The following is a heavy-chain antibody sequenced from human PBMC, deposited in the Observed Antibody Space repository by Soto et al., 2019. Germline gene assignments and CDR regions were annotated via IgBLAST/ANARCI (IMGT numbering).Heavy chain of an antibody. CDR2: IWYDGSKK. Sequence: QVQLVESGGGVVQPGRSLRLSCAASGFTFSNYGMHWVRQAPGKGLEWVAVIWYDGSKKYYADSVKGRFTISRDSSKNRLYLQMNGLGAEDTAVYYCAGGGGLSEGGYWGQGTLVTVSS. CDR1: GFTFSNYG. J-gene: IGHJ4*02. D-gene: IGHD3-16*02. CDR3: AGGGGLSEGGY. V-gene: IGHV3-33*01.